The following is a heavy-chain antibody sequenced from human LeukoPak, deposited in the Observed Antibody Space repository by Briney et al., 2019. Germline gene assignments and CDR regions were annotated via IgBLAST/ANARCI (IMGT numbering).Heavy chain of an antibody. Sequence: GESLQISCQAVGNTFVTYWVGWVRQMPGRGLEYMGIIFPRTSEVRYGPAFQGQVTISADKSLSTAYLQWTGLKASDTAMYYCARHTGRPQAGWFDPWGQGTLVTVSA. CDR3: ARHTGRPQAGWFDP. CDR1: GNTFVTYW. CDR2: IFPRTSEV. J-gene: IGHJ5*02. V-gene: IGHV5-51*01. D-gene: IGHD3-10*01.